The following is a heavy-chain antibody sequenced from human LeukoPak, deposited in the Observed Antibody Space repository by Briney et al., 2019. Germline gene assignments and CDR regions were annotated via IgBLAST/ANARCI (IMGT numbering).Heavy chain of an antibody. Sequence: GGSLRLSCAASAFTFSSYWMHWVRQAPGKGLAWVSRINSDGSSTSYADSVKGRFTISRDNAKNTLYLQMNSLRAEDTAVYYCARDLFQLDCSSTSCYGDAVDYWGQGTLVTVSS. V-gene: IGHV3-74*01. J-gene: IGHJ4*02. CDR3: ARDLFQLDCSSTSCYGDAVDY. CDR1: AFTFSSYW. CDR2: INSDGSST. D-gene: IGHD2-2*01.